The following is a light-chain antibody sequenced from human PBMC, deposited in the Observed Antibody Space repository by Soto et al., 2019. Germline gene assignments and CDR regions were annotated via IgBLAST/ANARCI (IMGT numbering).Light chain of an antibody. Sequence: EVVMTQSPATLSVSPGEIATLSCGASQSVSSNFAWYQQKPGQAPRLIIYGAYTRATGIPARFSGSGSGTEFTLTISSLQSEDFAVYYCQQYNNWHTWTCGQGTKVDIK. CDR2: GAY. CDR1: QSVSSN. V-gene: IGKV3-15*01. J-gene: IGKJ1*01. CDR3: QQYNNWHTWT.